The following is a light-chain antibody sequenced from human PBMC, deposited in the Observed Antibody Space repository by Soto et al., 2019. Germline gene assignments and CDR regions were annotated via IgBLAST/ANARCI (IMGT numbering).Light chain of an antibody. Sequence: EIVLTQSPATLSLSPGERATLSCRASQSVSSYLAWYQQKPGQAPRLLIYDTSNRATGIPARFSGSGSGTDFTLTISSLEPEDFAVYYCQQRSNWRYTFGPGTKLEIK. V-gene: IGKV3-11*01. CDR2: DTS. J-gene: IGKJ2*01. CDR1: QSVSSY. CDR3: QQRSNWRYT.